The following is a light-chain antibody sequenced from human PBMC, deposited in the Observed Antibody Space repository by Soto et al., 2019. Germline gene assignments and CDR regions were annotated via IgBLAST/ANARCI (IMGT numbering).Light chain of an antibody. J-gene: IGLJ3*02. Sequence: QSALTRPPSASGSPGQSVTISCTGTSSDIGGYNFVSWYQQHPGKAPKLIIYEVNKRPSGVPDRFSGSKSGNTASLTVSGLQADDEGDYYCSSYAGTNNLGVFGGGTKLTVL. CDR1: SSDIGGYNF. CDR3: SSYAGTNNLGV. V-gene: IGLV2-8*01. CDR2: EVN.